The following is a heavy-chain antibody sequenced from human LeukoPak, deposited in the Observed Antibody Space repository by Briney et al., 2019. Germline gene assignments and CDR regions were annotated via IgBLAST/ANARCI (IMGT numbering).Heavy chain of an antibody. Sequence: SQTLSLTCTVSGASISSGGYYWSWIRQPPGKGLEWIGYIYHSGSTYYNPSLKSRVTISVDRSKNQFSLKLSSVTAADTAVYYCARGMSSSWYWFDPWGQGTLVTVSS. CDR3: ARGMSSSWYWFDP. CDR2: IYHSGST. CDR1: GASISSGGYY. J-gene: IGHJ5*02. V-gene: IGHV4-30-2*01. D-gene: IGHD6-13*01.